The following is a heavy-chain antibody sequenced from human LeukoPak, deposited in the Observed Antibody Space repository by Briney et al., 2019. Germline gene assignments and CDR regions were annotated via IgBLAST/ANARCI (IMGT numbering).Heavy chain of an antibody. J-gene: IGHJ1*01. D-gene: IGHD6-13*01. Sequence: ASVKVSCKASGYTFISYGISWVRQATGQGLEWMGWMNPNSGNTGYAQKFQGRVTMTRNTSISTAYMELSSLRSEDTAVYYCARGGQQLVPYYFQHWGQGTLVTVSS. V-gene: IGHV1-8*02. CDR2: MNPNSGNT. CDR1: GYTFISYG. CDR3: ARGGQQLVPYYFQH.